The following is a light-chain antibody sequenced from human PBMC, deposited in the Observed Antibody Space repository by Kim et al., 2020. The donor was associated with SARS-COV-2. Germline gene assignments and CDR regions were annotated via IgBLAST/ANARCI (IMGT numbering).Light chain of an antibody. Sequence: LSPGESATFSCRASQSVSDHYLAWYQHKPGQPPRLLIYGASCRATGLPARFRGSGSGTDFTLTITRLEPEDFAVYYCQQYGSSPQTFGQGTKLEI. CDR3: QQYGSSPQT. V-gene: IGKV3-20*01. CDR2: GAS. CDR1: QSVSDHY. J-gene: IGKJ2*01.